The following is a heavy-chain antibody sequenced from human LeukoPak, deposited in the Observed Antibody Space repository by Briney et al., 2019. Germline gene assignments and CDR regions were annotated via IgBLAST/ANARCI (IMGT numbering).Heavy chain of an antibody. CDR1: GGTFSSYA. CDR3: ALEYSSSSPKTTDY. D-gene: IGHD6-6*01. Sequence: ASVKVSCKASGGTFSSYAISWVRQAPGQGLEWMGGIIPIFGTANYAQKFQGRVTITADESTSTAYMELSSLRSEDTAVYYCALEYSSSSPKTTDYWGQGTLSPSPQ. V-gene: IGHV1-69*01. J-gene: IGHJ4*02. CDR2: IIPIFGTA.